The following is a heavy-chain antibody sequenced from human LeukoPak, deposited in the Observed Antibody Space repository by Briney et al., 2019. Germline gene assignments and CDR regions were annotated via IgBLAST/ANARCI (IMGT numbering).Heavy chain of an antibody. CDR2: THYSGTT. D-gene: IGHD6-13*01. CDR1: GGSINTYY. CDR3: ARERRAPAAANWFDP. J-gene: IGHJ5*02. Sequence: SETLSLTCTVSGGSINTYYWSWIRQPPGKGLEWIGYTHYSGTTNYNPSLKSRVTISVDTSKNQFSLKLSSVTAADTAVYYCARERRAPAAANWFDPWGQGTLVTVSS. V-gene: IGHV4-59*12.